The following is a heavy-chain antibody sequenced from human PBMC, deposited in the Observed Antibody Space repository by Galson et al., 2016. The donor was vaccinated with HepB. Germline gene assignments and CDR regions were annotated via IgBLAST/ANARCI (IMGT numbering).Heavy chain of an antibody. CDR1: GFTFSDYV. V-gene: IGHV3-9*01. CDR2: VNWNSATL. J-gene: IGHJ4*02. CDR3: AKGQTNWATFDS. Sequence: SLRLSCAASGFTFSDYVMHWVRQLPGKRLEWVSGVNWNSATLAYADSVRGRFTISRDNAENSLYLQMNSLRAEDTALYYCAKGQTNWATFDSWGQGTLVTVSS. D-gene: IGHD7-27*01.